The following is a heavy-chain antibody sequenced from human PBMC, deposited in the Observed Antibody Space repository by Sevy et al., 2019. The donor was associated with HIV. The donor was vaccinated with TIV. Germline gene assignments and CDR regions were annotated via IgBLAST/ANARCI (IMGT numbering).Heavy chain of an antibody. J-gene: IGHJ6*02. CDR2: ISYDGSNK. CDR1: GFTFSSYG. V-gene: IGHV3-30*18. Sequence: GGYLRLSCAASGFTFSSYGMHWVRQAPGKGLEWVAVISYDGSNKYYADSVKGRLTISRDNSKNTLYLQMNSLRAEDTAVYYCAKDFESGDSYYYYGMDVWGQGTTVTVSS. D-gene: IGHD7-27*01. CDR3: AKDFESGDSYYYYGMDV.